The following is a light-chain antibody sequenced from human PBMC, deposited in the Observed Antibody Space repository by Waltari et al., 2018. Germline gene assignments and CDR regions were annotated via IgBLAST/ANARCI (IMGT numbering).Light chain of an antibody. J-gene: IGLJ1*01. CDR3: CSYAGLGIYV. CDR2: EVS. Sequence: QSALTQPPSASGSPGQSVTISCTGTSSDVGGFDYVPWYQQPPGKVPRLMIYEVSKRPSGVPDRFSGSKSGNTASLTIYGLQSEDEADYYCCSYAGLGIYVFGTGTKVTVL. CDR1: SSDVGGFDY. V-gene: IGLV2-8*01.